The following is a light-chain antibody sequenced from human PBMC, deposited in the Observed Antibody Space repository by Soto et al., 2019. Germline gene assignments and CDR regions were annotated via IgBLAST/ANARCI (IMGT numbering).Light chain of an antibody. V-gene: IGKV3-20*01. CDR1: QGVRTY. Sequence: IVLTQSPGTLSLSPGARATLSCRASQGVRTYLAWYQQKPGQAPRLLIYGASTRATGIPDRFSGSGSGTDFTLSISRLEPEDFAVYYCQQYDRSSWTFGQGTRVEIK. CDR3: QQYDRSSWT. CDR2: GAS. J-gene: IGKJ1*01.